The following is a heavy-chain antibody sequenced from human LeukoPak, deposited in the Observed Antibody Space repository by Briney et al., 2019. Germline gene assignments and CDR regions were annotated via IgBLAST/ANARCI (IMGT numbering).Heavy chain of an antibody. CDR2: IYYSGST. J-gene: IGHJ6*03. CDR3: ARVEVGATPHQLYYYYYMDV. CDR1: GGSISSYY. V-gene: IGHV4-59*01. Sequence: PSETLSLTCTVSGGSISSYYWSWIRQPPGRGLEWIGYIYYSGSTNYNPSLKSRVTISVDTSKNQFSLKLSSVTAADTAVYYRARVEVGATPHQLYYYYYMDVWGKGTTVTVSS. D-gene: IGHD1-26*01.